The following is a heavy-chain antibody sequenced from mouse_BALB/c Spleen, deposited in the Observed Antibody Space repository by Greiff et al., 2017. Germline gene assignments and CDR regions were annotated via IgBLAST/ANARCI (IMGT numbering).Heavy chain of an antibody. CDR1: GFTFSSYT. J-gene: IGHJ4*01. Sequence: EVMLVESGGGLVQPGGSLKLSCAASGFTFSSYTMSWVRQTPEKRLEWVAYISNGGGSTYYPDTVKGRFTISRDNAKNTLYLQMSSLKSEDTAMYYCARRDYDDAMDYWGQGTSVTVSS. V-gene: IGHV5-12-2*01. CDR2: ISNGGGST. D-gene: IGHD2-4*01. CDR3: ARRDYDDAMDY.